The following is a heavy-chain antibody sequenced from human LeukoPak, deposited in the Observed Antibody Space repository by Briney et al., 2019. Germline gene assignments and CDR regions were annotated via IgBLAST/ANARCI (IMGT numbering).Heavy chain of an antibody. CDR2: ISGSGGST. V-gene: IGHV3-23*01. CDR3: ARSGSNYYYHYMDV. CDR1: GFTFSSYA. Sequence: GGSLRLSCAASGFTFSSYAMSWVRQAPGKGVEWVSAISGSGGSTYYADSVKGGFTISRDNYKNTLYLQMNSLRAEDTAVYYCARSGSNYYYHYMDVWGKGTTVSVSS. D-gene: IGHD5-12*01. J-gene: IGHJ6*03.